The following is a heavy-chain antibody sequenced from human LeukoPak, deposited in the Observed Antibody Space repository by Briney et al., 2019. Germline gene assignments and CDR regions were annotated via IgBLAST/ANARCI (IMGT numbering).Heavy chain of an antibody. J-gene: IGHJ4*02. V-gene: IGHV3-74*01. CDR1: GFTFSKYW. Sequence: GGSQRLSCAASGFTFSKYWMLWVRQAPGKGLESVSRINTDGTVTTYADSVKGRFTVSRDNADNTMFLQMNSVRDEDTAVYYCATKQWLAPPPDSWGQGTPVTVSS. CDR3: ATKQWLAPPPDS. CDR2: INTDGTVT. D-gene: IGHD6-19*01.